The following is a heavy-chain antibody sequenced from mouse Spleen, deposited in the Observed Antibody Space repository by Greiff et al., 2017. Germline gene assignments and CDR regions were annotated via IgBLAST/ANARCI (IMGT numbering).Heavy chain of an antibody. CDR3: ARGYSNYGGAMDY. V-gene: IGHV1-4*01. Sequence: VKLMESGAELARPGASVKMSCKASGYTFTSYTMHWVKQRPGQGLEWIGYINPSSGYTKYNQKFKDKATLTADKSSSTAYMQLSSLTSEDSAVYYCARGYSNYGGAMDYWGQGTSVTVSS. CDR2: INPSSGYT. J-gene: IGHJ4*01. D-gene: IGHD2-5*01. CDR1: GYTFTSYT.